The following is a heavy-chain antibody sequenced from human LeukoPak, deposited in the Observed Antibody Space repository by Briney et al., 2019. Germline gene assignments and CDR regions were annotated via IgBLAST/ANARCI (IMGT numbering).Heavy chain of an antibody. D-gene: IGHD6-19*01. CDR3: AKEYSSGGFGY. V-gene: IGHV3-23*01. CDR2: LSGSGGST. CDR1: GFTFSIYA. Sequence: PGGSLRLSCAASGFTFSIYAMSWVRQAPGKGLEWVSSLSGSGGSTYYADSVKGRFTISRDNSKNTLYPQMNSLRAEDTAVYYCAKEYSSGGFGYWGQGTLVTVSS. J-gene: IGHJ4*02.